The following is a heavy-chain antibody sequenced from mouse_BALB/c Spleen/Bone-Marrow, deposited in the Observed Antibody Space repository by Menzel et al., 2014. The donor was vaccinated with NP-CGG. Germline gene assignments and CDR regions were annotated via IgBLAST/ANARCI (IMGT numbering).Heavy chain of an antibody. J-gene: IGHJ3*01. D-gene: IGHD2-13*01. CDR3: ARRDYSFAY. CDR1: GYAFTNYL. Sequence: VQLQQSGAELVRPGTSVKVSCKASGYAFTNYLIEWVKQGPGQGLEWTEVINPGSGGTNYNEKFKGKATLTADKSSSTAYMQLSSLTSDDSAVYFCARRDYSFAYWGQGTLVTVSA. V-gene: IGHV1-54*01. CDR2: INPGSGGT.